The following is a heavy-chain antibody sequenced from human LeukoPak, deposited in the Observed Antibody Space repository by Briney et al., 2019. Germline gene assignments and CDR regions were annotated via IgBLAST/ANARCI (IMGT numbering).Heavy chain of an antibody. Sequence: GGSLRLSCAASGFTFSSYWMSWVRQAPGKGLEWVANIKQDGSEKYYVDSVKGRFTISRDNAKNSLYLQMNSLRAEDTAVYYCARVFGGYKHETTDYWGQGTLVTVSS. CDR1: GFTFSSYW. J-gene: IGHJ4*02. V-gene: IGHV3-7*01. D-gene: IGHD5-24*01. CDR3: ARVFGGYKHETTDY. CDR2: IKQDGSEK.